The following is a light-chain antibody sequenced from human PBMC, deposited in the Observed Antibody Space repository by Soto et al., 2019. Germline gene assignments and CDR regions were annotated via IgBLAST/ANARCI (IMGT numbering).Light chain of an antibody. Sequence: DIQVTQSPSTLSASVGDRVTITCRASQGVRNWLAWYQQKPGQAPKVLIYKASTLQSGVPSRFSGGGSGTEFTLTISGLQPDDFATYYRQQYHSFWTFGQGTKVDIK. CDR3: QQYHSFWT. J-gene: IGKJ1*01. CDR1: QGVRNW. V-gene: IGKV1-5*03. CDR2: KAS.